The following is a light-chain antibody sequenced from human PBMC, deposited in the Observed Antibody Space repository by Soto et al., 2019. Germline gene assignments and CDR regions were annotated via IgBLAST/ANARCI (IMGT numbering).Light chain of an antibody. CDR3: SSRTTSNPYV. CDR1: SSDIGAYNS. Sequence: SVLTQPASVSGSPGQSITISCTGTSSDIGAYNSVSWYQQHPGKAPKLMIYEVSNRPSGVSNRFSASKSGNTASLTISGLQAEDEADYYCSSRTTSNPYVFGTGTKVTVL. CDR2: EVS. V-gene: IGLV2-14*01. J-gene: IGLJ1*01.